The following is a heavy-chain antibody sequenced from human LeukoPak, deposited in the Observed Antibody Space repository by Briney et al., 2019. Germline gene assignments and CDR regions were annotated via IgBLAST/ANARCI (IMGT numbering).Heavy chain of an antibody. D-gene: IGHD1-26*01. Sequence: GGSLRLSCAASGLTVTNAWMHWFRQAPGKGLEWVGRIKRRSDGGTTDFAAPVKGRFSISTGDSENTLNLQMNSLKTEDTAVYYCAKRSGSYSYYFDYWGQGTLVTVSS. CDR1: GLTVTNAW. CDR2: IKRRSDGGTT. CDR3: AKRSGSYSYYFDY. V-gene: IGHV3-15*07. J-gene: IGHJ4*02.